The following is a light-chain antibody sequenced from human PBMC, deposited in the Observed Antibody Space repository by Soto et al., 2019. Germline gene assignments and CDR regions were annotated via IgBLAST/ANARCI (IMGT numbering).Light chain of an antibody. CDR1: SSDVGGYNY. CDR3: CLYAGINRPL. J-gene: IGLJ3*02. Sequence: QSALTQPPSASGSPGQSVTISCTGTSSDVGGYNYVSWYQQYPGRAPKLIIYEVTSRPSGVPDRFSGSKSGNTASLTVSGLQAEDEAHYYCCLYAGINRPLFGGWTKLTV. CDR2: EVT. V-gene: IGLV2-8*01.